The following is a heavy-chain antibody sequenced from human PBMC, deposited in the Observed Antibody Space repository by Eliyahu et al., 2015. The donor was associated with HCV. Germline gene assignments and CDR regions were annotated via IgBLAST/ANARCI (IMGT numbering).Heavy chain of an antibody. CDR3: ARDRSPRGYYFDY. J-gene: IGHJ4*02. Sequence: EVQLVESGGGVVRPGGSLRXSXAAXGXXFDDYGXXWVRQAPGKGLGWVSGINWNGGSTGYADSVKGRFTISRDNAKNSLYLQMNSLRAEDTALYYCARDRSPRGYYFDYWGQGTLVTVSS. V-gene: IGHV3-20*04. CDR2: INWNGGST. D-gene: IGHD3-16*01. CDR1: GXXFDDYG.